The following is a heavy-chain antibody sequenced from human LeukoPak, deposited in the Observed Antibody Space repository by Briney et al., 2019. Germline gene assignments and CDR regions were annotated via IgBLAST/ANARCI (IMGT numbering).Heavy chain of an antibody. CDR1: GYTFTSYG. J-gene: IGHJ6*02. D-gene: IGHD2-15*01. CDR3: ARDRAGDIVVVVAAVYYYGMDV. Sequence: ASVKVSCKASGYTFTSYGISWVRQAPGQGLEWMGWISAHNGNTNYAQKLQGRVTMTTDTSTSTAYMELRSLRSDDTAVYYCARDRAGDIVVVVAAVYYYGMDVWGQGTTVTVSS. CDR2: ISAHNGNT. V-gene: IGHV1-18*01.